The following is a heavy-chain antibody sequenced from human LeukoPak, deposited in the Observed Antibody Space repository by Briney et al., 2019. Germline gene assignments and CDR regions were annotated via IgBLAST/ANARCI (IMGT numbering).Heavy chain of an antibody. CDR2: INPNSGGT. V-gene: IGHV1-2*02. J-gene: IGHJ4*02. Sequence: ASVKVSCKASGYTFTSYYMHWVRQAPGQGLEWMGWINPNSGGTNYAQKFQGRVTMTRDTSISTAYMELSRLRSDDTAVYYCARDSVGLRPPRPLDYWGQGTLVTVSS. D-gene: IGHD2-15*01. CDR3: ARDSVGLRPPRPLDY. CDR1: GYTFTSYY.